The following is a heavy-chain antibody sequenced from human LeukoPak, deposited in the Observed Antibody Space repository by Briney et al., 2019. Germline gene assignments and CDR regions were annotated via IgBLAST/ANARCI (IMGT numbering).Heavy chain of an antibody. V-gene: IGHV3-30*04. J-gene: IGHJ4*02. D-gene: IGHD3-10*01. CDR1: GFTFSSNS. Sequence: GGSLRLSCAASGFTFSSNSMHWVRQAPGKGLEWVTVISYDGSNKYYADSVKGRFTISRDNSQNTLYLQMNSLRAEDSAVYYCARDAGYGPGIYYNSWGQGTLVTVSS. CDR3: ARDAGYGPGIYYNS. CDR2: ISYDGSNK.